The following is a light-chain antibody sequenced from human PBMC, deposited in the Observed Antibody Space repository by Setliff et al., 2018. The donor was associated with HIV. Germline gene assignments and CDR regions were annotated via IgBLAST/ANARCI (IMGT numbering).Light chain of an antibody. CDR2: DVS. CDR1: SSDVGGYNY. V-gene: IGLV2-14*03. CDR3: NSYTSSSTFV. Sequence: QSALTQPASVSGSPGQSITISCTGTSSDVGGYNYVSWYQQHPGKAPKLMIYDVSNRPSGVSNRFSGSKSGTTASLTISGLQAEDEADYFCNSYTSSSTFVFGTGTKVT. J-gene: IGLJ1*01.